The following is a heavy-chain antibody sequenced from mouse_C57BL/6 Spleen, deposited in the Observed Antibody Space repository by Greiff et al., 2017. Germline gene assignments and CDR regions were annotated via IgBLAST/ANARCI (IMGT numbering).Heavy chain of an antibody. D-gene: IGHD1-1*01. CDR2: IGPGSGST. Sequence: VKLMESGAELVKPGASVKISCKASGYTFTDYYINWVKQRPGQGLEWIGKIGPGSGSTYYNEKFKGKATLTADKSSSTAYMQLSSLTSEDSAVYFCATPSPHYYGSSPYYFDYWGQGTTLTVSS. V-gene: IGHV1-77*01. CDR3: ATPSPHYYGSSPYYFDY. CDR1: GYTFTDYY. J-gene: IGHJ2*01.